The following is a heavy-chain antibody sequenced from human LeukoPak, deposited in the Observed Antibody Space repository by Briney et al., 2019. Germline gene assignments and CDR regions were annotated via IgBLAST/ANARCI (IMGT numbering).Heavy chain of an antibody. Sequence: PSETLSLTCTVSGGSISSYYWSWIRQPAGKGLEWIGRIYTSGSTNYNPSLKSRVTMSVDTSKNQFSLKLSSVTAADTAVYYCARDSDPTGELSIDYWGRGTLVTVSS. J-gene: IGHJ4*02. CDR3: ARDSDPTGELSIDY. D-gene: IGHD3-10*01. V-gene: IGHV4-4*07. CDR1: GGSISSYY. CDR2: IYTSGST.